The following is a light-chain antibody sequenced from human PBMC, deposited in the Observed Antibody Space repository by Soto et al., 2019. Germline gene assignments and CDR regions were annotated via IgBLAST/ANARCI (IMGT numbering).Light chain of an antibody. Sequence: EIVMTQSPATLSVSPGETATLSCRASQSVSSNLAWYQQKPGQAPSLLIYGASTRATDIPPRFSGSGSGTEFTLTITSLQSEDFAVYYCQQYKNLPPLTLGGGTKVDIK. CDR3: QQYKNLPPLT. CDR2: GAS. V-gene: IGKV3-15*01. CDR1: QSVSSN. J-gene: IGKJ4*01.